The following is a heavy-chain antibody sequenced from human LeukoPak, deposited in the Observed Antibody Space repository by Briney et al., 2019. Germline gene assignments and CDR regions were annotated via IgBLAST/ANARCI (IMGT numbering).Heavy chain of an antibody. D-gene: IGHD5-24*01. CDR1: GFIFSGSA. CDR3: TRQIGDGYNLIDY. V-gene: IGHV3-73*01. Sequence: PGGSVRLSCAASGFIFSGSAIHWVRQASGKGLEWVGRIRSKANNYATTYAASVKGRFTISRDDSKNTAYLQVNSLKTEDTAVYYCTRQIGDGYNLIDYWGQGTLVTVSS. CDR2: IRSKANNYAT. J-gene: IGHJ4*02.